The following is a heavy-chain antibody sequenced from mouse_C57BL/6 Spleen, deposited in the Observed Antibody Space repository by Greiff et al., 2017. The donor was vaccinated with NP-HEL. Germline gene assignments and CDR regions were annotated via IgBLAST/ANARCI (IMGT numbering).Heavy chain of an antibody. Sequence: QVQLKQPGAELVKPGASVKLSCKASGYTFTSYWMHWVKQRPGQGLEWIGMIHPNSGSTNYNEKFKSKATLTVDKSSSTAYMQLSSLTSEDSAVYYCAYGNYLYWYFDVWGTGTTVTVSS. CDR1: GYTFTSYW. CDR2: IHPNSGST. J-gene: IGHJ1*03. D-gene: IGHD2-1*01. CDR3: AYGNYLYWYFDV. V-gene: IGHV1-64*01.